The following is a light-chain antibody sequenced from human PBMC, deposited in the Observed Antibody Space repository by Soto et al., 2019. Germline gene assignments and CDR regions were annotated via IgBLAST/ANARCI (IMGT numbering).Light chain of an antibody. Sequence: QSVLTQPASVSGSPGQSITISCTGTSSDVGGYNYVSWYQQHPGKAPNLMIYEVSNRPLGVSNRFSGSKSGNTASLTISGLQAEDEADYYCTSYTGSSTLDVFGTGTKVTLL. V-gene: IGLV2-14*01. J-gene: IGLJ1*01. CDR3: TSYTGSSTLDV. CDR1: SSDVGGYNY. CDR2: EVS.